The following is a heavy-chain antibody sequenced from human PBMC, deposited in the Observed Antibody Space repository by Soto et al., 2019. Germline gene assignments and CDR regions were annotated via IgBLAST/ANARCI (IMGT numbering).Heavy chain of an antibody. CDR3: AFEIRPTMVRPGHHYYRLAV. J-gene: IGHJ6*02. V-gene: IGHV2-70*01. Sequence: SGPTLVNPTQTLTLTCTFSGFSLSTSGMCVSWIRQPPGKALEWLALIDWDDDKYYSTSLKTRLTISKDTSKNQVVLTMTNMDPVDTAXYYCAFEIRPTMVRPGHHYYRLAVWGQGTTVTVSS. CDR1: GFSLSTSGMC. D-gene: IGHD3-10*01. CDR2: IDWDDDK.